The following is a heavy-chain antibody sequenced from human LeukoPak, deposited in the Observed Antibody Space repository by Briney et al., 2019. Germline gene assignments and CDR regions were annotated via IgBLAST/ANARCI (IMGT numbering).Heavy chain of an antibody. D-gene: IGHD2-15*01. J-gene: IGHJ4*02. CDR2: ISGSGGST. CDR3: AKVSPGYCSGGSCPYYFDY. Sequence: GGSLRLSCAASGFTFSSYAMSWVRQAPGKGLEWVSAISGSGGSTYYADSVKGRFTISRDNPKNTLYLQMNSLRAEDTAVYYCAKVSPGYCSGGSCPYYFDYWGQGTLVTVSS. V-gene: IGHV3-23*01. CDR1: GFTFSSYA.